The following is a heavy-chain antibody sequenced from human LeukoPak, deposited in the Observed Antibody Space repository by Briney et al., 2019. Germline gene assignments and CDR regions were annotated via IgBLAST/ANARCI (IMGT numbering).Heavy chain of an antibody. J-gene: IGHJ4*02. Sequence: SQTLSLTCTVSGGSISSGSYYWSWIRQPAGKGLEWIGRIYTSGSTNYNPSLKSRVTISVDNSENQFSLKLSAVTAADTAVYYCAMNGDRVLDYWGQGALVTVSS. CDR1: GGSISSGSYY. CDR3: AMNGDRVLDY. V-gene: IGHV4-61*02. CDR2: IYTSGST. D-gene: IGHD7-27*01.